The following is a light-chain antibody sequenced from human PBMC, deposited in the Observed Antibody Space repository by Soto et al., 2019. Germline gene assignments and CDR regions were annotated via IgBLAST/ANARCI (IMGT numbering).Light chain of an antibody. CDR3: QQYDSYPST. CDR2: KAS. J-gene: IGKJ2*01. V-gene: IGKV1-5*03. CDR1: QSISSW. Sequence: DIPMTQSPSTLSASVGDRVTITCRASQSISSWLAWYQQKPGKAPKLLIYKASSLESGVPSRFSGSGSGTEFTLTISSLQPDDFATYYCQQYDSYPSTFGHGTKLEIK.